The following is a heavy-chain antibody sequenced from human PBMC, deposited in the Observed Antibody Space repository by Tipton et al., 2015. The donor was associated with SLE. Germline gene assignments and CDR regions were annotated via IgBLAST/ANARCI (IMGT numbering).Heavy chain of an antibody. V-gene: IGHV3-23*01. Sequence: GFLRLSCAASGFTFSSYAMGCVRQTPGKGLEWVSTITGSGDNTWYADSVKGRFTISRDNSKNSLYLQMNNLRAEDTAVYYCARLGYCSGDSCYPGRHWGQGTLVTVSS. CDR1: GFTFSSYA. J-gene: IGHJ4*02. CDR3: ARLGYCSGDSCYPGRH. CDR2: ITGSGDNT. D-gene: IGHD2-15*01.